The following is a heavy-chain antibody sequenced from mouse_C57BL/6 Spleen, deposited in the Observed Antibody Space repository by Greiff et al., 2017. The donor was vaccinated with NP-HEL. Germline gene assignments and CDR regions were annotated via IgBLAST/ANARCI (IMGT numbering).Heavy chain of an antibody. CDR2: IYPGDGDT. V-gene: IGHV1-80*01. CDR3: ARSGAYWYFDV. CDR1: GYAFSSYW. J-gene: IGHJ1*03. D-gene: IGHD4-1*01. Sequence: QVQLQQSGAELVKPGASVKISCKASGYAFSSYWMNWVKQRPGKGLEWIGQIYPGDGDTNYNGKLKGKATLTADKSSSTAYMQLSSLTSEDSAVYFCARSGAYWYFDVWGTGTTVTVSS.